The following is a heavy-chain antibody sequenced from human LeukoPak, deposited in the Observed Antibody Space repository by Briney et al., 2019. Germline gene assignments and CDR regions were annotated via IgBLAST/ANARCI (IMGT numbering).Heavy chain of an antibody. CDR1: GSTFSSYS. CDR2: ISSSSSYI. V-gene: IGHV3-21*01. J-gene: IGHJ4*02. D-gene: IGHD2-21*02. Sequence: GGSLRLSCAASGSTFSSYSMNWVRQAPGKGLEWVSSISSSSSYIYYADSVKGRFTISRDNAKNSLYLQMNSLRAEDTAVYYCATAPTAPLDYWGQGTLVTVSS. CDR3: ATAPTAPLDY.